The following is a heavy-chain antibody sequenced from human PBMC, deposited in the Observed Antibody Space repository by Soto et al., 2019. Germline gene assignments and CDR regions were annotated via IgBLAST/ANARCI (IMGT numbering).Heavy chain of an antibody. Sequence: GASVKVSCKASGGTFSSYTISWVRQAPGQGLEWMGRIIPILGIANYAQKFQGRVTITADKSTSTAYMELSSLRSEDTAVYYCARDPPYYDFRLVVWGQGTTVTVSS. D-gene: IGHD3-3*01. CDR1: GGTFSSYT. CDR3: ARDPPYYDFRLVV. V-gene: IGHV1-69*04. J-gene: IGHJ6*02. CDR2: IIPILGIA.